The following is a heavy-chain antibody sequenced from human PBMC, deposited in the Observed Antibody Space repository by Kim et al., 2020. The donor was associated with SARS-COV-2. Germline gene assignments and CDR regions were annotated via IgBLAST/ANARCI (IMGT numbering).Heavy chain of an antibody. CDR2: IIPIFGTA. V-gene: IGHV1-69*13. CDR1: GGTFSSYA. CDR3: ARGNFKHGGGYYYYGMDV. D-gene: IGHD3-16*01. Sequence: SVKVSCKASGGTFSSYAISWVRQAPGQGLEWMGGIIPIFGTANYAQKFQGRVTITADESTSTAYMELSSLRSEDTAVYYCARGNFKHGGGYYYYGMDVWGQGTTVTVSS. J-gene: IGHJ6*02.